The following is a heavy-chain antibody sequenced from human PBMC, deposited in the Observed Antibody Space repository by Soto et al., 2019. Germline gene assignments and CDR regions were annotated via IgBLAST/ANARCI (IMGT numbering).Heavy chain of an antibody. CDR3: ARDPKFELLFYDILTAPTQANDYMDV. D-gene: IGHD3-9*01. V-gene: IGHV3-74*01. CDR2: INSDGSST. CDR1: GFTFSSYW. J-gene: IGHJ6*03. Sequence: GSLRLSCAASGFTFSSYWMHWVRQAPGKGLVWVSRINSDGSSTSYADSVKGRFTISRDNAKNTLYLQMNSLRAEDTAVYYCARDPKFELLFYDILTAPTQANDYMDVWGKGTTVTVSS.